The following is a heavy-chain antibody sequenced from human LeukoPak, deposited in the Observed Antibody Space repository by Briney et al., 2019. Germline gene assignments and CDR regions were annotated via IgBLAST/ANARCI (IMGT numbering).Heavy chain of an antibody. V-gene: IGHV3-23*01. Sequence: GRSLRLSCAASGFTFSSYGMHRVRQAPGKGLEWVSGISGSGRSTYYADSVKGRFTISRDNSKNTLYLQMNSLRAEDTAVYYCAKVAQINMIVVDAFDIWGQGTVVTVSS. CDR2: ISGSGRST. J-gene: IGHJ3*02. CDR1: GFTFSSYG. CDR3: AKVAQINMIVVDAFDI. D-gene: IGHD3-22*01.